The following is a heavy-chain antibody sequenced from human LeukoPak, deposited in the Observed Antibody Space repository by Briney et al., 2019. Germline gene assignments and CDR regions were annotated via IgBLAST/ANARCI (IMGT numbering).Heavy chain of an antibody. J-gene: IGHJ4*02. CDR2: IYSGGST. V-gene: IGHV3-53*01. CDR1: GFTFSSYA. Sequence: GGSLRLSCAASGFTFSSYAMSWVRQAPGKGLEWVSVIYSGGSTYYADSVKGRFTISRDNSKNTLYLQMNSLRAEDTAVYYCAREGRGGFDYWGQGTLVTVSS. CDR3: AREGRGGFDY. D-gene: IGHD1-26*01.